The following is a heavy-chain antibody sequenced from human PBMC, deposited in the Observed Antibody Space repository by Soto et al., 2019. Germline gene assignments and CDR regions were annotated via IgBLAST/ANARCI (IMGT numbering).Heavy chain of an antibody. D-gene: IGHD6-19*01. V-gene: IGHV1-18*01. CDR1: GYTFTSYA. CDR3: ASIIGAGAKLFDL. CDR2: ISAYNGNT. J-gene: IGHJ5*02. Sequence: GASVKVSSKASGYTFTSYAISSLRQAPGQGLEWMGWISAYNGNTNYAQKLQGRVTMTTDTSTSTAYMELRSLRSDDTAVYYCASIIGAGAKLFDLWVKGTLVTVS.